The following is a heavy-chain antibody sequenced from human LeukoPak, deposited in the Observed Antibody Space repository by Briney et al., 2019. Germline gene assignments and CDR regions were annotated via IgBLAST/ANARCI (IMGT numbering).Heavy chain of an antibody. D-gene: IGHD3-10*01. Sequence: GGSLRLSCAASGFTFSSYAMHWVRQAPGKGLEWVAVISYDGSNKYYADSVKGRFTISRDNSKNTLYLQMNSLRAEDTAVHYCARDDMVRGVIITLEDYYYGMDVWGQGTTVTVSS. J-gene: IGHJ6*02. CDR3: ARDDMVRGVIITLEDYYYGMDV. V-gene: IGHV3-30-3*01. CDR1: GFTFSSYA. CDR2: ISYDGSNK.